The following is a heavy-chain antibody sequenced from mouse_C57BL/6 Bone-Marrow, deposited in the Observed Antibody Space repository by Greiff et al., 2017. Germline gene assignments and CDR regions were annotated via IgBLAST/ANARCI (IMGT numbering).Heavy chain of an antibody. Sequence: QVHVQQSGAELARPGASVKLSCKASGYTFTSYGISWVKQRTGQGLEWIGEIYPRSGNTYYNEKFKGKATLTADKSSSTAYMELRSLTSEDSAVYFCAYGVDYGGQGTTLTVSS. J-gene: IGHJ2*01. V-gene: IGHV1-81*01. CDR3: AYGVDY. CDR2: IYPRSGNT. D-gene: IGHD1-1*02. CDR1: GYTFTSYG.